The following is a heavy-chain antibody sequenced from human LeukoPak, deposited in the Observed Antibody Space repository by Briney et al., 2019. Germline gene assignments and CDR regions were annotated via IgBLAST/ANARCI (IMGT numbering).Heavy chain of an antibody. J-gene: IGHJ4*02. Sequence: PSETLSLTCTVSGGSVSSYYWSWIRQPPGKGLDWIGYVYYSGYTDYNPSLKSRVTISVDTSKNQFSLKLSSVTAADTAVYYCARTHLELYFFDYWGQGALVTVSS. CDR2: VYYSGYT. CDR3: ARTHLELYFFDY. V-gene: IGHV4-59*02. CDR1: GGSVSSYY. D-gene: IGHD1-7*01.